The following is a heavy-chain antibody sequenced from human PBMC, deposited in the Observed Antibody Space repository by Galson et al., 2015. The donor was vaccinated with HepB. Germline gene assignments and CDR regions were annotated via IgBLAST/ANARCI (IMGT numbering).Heavy chain of an antibody. Sequence: SVKVSCKAPGYTFIDQYIHWVRQAPGQGLEWMGWINPNNGGKNYAQKFQGRVTMTRDTSISTVYMELSRLRSDDTAVYYCARDLGVLMVYAISDWGQGTLVTVSS. CDR2: INPNNGGK. CDR1: GYTFIDQY. D-gene: IGHD2-8*01. V-gene: IGHV1-2*02. J-gene: IGHJ4*02. CDR3: ARDLGVLMVYAISD.